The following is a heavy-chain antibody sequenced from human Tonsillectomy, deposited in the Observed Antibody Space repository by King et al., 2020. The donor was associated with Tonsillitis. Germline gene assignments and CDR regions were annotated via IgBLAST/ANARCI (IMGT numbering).Heavy chain of an antibody. Sequence: VQLVESGGGVVQPGRSLRLSCAASGFTFRSYEMHWVRQAPGKGLEWVAVISYDGNNEYYADSVKGRFTISRDNSKNTLYLQMNSLRAEDTAVYYCAKGFRGYCTSTTCFARYGMDVWGQGTTVTVSS. CDR2: ISYDGNNE. CDR1: GFTFRSYE. CDR3: AKGFRGYCTSTTCFARYGMDV. V-gene: IGHV3-30*18. J-gene: IGHJ6*02. D-gene: IGHD2-2*03.